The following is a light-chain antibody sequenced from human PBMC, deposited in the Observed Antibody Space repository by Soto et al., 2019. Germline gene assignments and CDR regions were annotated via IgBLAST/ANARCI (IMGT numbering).Light chain of an antibody. CDR2: DAS. CDR3: QQYNDNRT. Sequence: DIQMTQSPSTLSASVGDRVTITCRASQSISSWLAWYQQKPGKAPNLLIYDASDLGSGVPSRFSGIGSGTEFTLTIRSLKPDDFATDYCQQYNDNRTFGQGTKVDIK. J-gene: IGKJ1*01. V-gene: IGKV1-5*01. CDR1: QSISSW.